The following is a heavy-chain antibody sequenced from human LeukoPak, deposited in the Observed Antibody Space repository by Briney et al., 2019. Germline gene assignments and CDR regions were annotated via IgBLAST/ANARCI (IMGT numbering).Heavy chain of an antibody. CDR2: INHSGST. Sequence: SQTLSLTCAVYGGSFSGYYWSWIRQPPGKGLEWIGEINHSGSTNYNPSLKSRVTISVDTSKNQFSLKLSSVTAADTAVYYCARGYITMVRGVISTYYYYYMDVWGKGTAVPVSS. D-gene: IGHD3-10*01. CDR1: GGSFSGYY. V-gene: IGHV4-34*01. CDR3: ARGYITMVRGVISTYYYYYMDV. J-gene: IGHJ6*03.